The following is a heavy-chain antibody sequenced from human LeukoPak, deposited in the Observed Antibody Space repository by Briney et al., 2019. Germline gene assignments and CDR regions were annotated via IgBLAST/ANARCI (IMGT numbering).Heavy chain of an antibody. J-gene: IGHJ4*02. CDR3: ARGLLPDW. CDR1: GFTLSRYC. V-gene: IGHV3-74*01. D-gene: IGHD3-9*01. Sequence: GGTLRLSRAASGFTLSRYCVHWVPQAPGKGLVWGSRITSDGSSTSYTDSVRRRFTIPRDNAKNSLYLQMKGLRAQDTRVFLCARGLLPDWWGRGTVVTVS. CDR2: ITSDGSST.